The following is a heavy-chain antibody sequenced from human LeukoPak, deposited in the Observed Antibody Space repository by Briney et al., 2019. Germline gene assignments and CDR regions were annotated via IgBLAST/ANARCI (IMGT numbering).Heavy chain of an antibody. Sequence: SETLSLTCTVSGGFISSYYWSWIRQPQGKGLEWIGYIYYSGSTNYNPSLKSRVTISVDTSKNQFSLKLSSVTAADTAVYYCARDRGYDYVWGSYRYDYWGLGTLVTVSS. D-gene: IGHD3-16*02. CDR2: IYYSGST. CDR1: GGFISSYY. CDR3: ARDRGYDYVWGSYRYDY. V-gene: IGHV4-59*01. J-gene: IGHJ4*02.